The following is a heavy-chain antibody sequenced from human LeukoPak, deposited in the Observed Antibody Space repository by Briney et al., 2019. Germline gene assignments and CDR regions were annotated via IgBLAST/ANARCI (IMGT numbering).Heavy chain of an antibody. V-gene: IGHV3-23*01. D-gene: IGHD3-9*01. J-gene: IGHJ4*02. CDR2: ISGSGGST. Sequence: GGSLRLSCAASGFTFSSYAMSWVRQAPGKGLEWVSAISGSGGSTYYADSVKGRFTISRDNSKNTLYLQMNSLRAEDTAVYYCAKPFIEYYDTLTGYYPPPTDYWGQGTLVTVSS. CDR3: AKPFIEYYDTLTGYYPPPTDY. CDR1: GFTFSSYA.